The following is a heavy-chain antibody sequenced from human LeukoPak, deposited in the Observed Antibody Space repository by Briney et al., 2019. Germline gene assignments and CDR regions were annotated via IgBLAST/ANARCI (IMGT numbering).Heavy chain of an antibody. J-gene: IGHJ4*02. CDR3: ATFIIPTHPGIAAAGTNPLDY. D-gene: IGHD6-13*01. V-gene: IGHV3-23*01. CDR2: ISGSGGST. CDR1: GFTFSSYA. Sequence: GGSLRLSCAASGFTFSSYAMSWVRQAPGKGLEWVSAISGSGGSTYYADSVKGRFTISRDNSKNTLYLQMNSLRAEDTAVYYCATFIIPTHPGIAAAGTNPLDYWGQGTLVTVSS.